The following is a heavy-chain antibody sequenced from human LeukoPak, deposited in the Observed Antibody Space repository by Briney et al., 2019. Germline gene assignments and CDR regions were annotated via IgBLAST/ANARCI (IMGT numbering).Heavy chain of an antibody. V-gene: IGHV3-7*03. CDR2: IKGDGSEK. CDR1: GLSFSSLW. Sequence: GGSLRLSCVASGLSFSSLWMSWVRQAPGKGLEWVANIKGDGSEKYYVDSVKGRFTISRDNSKNTLYLQMNSLRAEDTAVYYCAKVTYGSGTYGAFDSWGQGTLVTVSS. D-gene: IGHD3-10*01. CDR3: AKVTYGSGTYGAFDS. J-gene: IGHJ4*02.